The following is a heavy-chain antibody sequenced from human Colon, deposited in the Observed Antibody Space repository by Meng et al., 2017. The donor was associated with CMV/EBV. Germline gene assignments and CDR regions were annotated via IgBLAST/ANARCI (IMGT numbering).Heavy chain of an antibody. Sequence: ITSATYYWGWIRQPQGKGLEWIGYISYTGTPYYNPSLKSRVAISVDTSKRQFSLSLNSVTAADTAVYYCARVGSATRVLDSYGLGVWGQGTMVTVSS. CDR3: ARVGSATRVLDSYGLGV. CDR1: ITSATYY. V-gene: IGHV4-30-4*01. CDR2: ISYTGTP. J-gene: IGHJ6*02. D-gene: IGHD3-10*01.